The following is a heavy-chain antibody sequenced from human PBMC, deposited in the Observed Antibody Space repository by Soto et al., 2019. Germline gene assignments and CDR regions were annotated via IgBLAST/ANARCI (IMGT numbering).Heavy chain of an antibody. J-gene: IGHJ4*02. CDR3: ASLNIVRGVGY. V-gene: IGHV4-39*01. CDR2: IYYSGST. Sequence: QLQLQESGPGLVKPSETLSLTCTVSGGSISSSSYYWGWIRQPPGKGLEWIGSIYYSGSTYYNPSLKSRVTISVDTSKNQFSLKLSSVTVADTAVYYCASLNIVRGVGYWGQGTLVTVSS. D-gene: IGHD3-10*01. CDR1: GGSISSSSYY.